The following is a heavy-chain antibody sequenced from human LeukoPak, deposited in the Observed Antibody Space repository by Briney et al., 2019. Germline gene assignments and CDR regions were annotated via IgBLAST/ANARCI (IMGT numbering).Heavy chain of an antibody. V-gene: IGHV3-7*01. CDR1: GFTFSTYW. J-gene: IGHJ5*02. D-gene: IGHD3-3*01. Sequence: PGGSLRLSCAASGFTFSTYWMSWVRQAPGKGLEWVANIKQDGSEKYYVGSVKGRFTISRDNAKNSLYLQMNSLRAEDTAVYYCARDITTPYNDFWTGHNWFDPWGQGTLVTVSS. CDR3: ARDITTPYNDFWTGHNWFDP. CDR2: IKQDGSEK.